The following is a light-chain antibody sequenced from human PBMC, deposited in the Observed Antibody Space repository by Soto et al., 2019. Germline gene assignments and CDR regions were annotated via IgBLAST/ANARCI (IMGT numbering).Light chain of an antibody. V-gene: IGKV3-20*01. CDR2: GTS. CDR3: QQYNNWPPSIT. Sequence: EIVLTQSPGTLSLSPGERATLSCRASQSVSSRYLAWYQQKPGQAPRLLIYGTSSRATDIPDRFSGSGSGTEFTLTISSLQSEDFAVYYCQQYNNWPPSITFGQGTRLEI. CDR1: QSVSSRY. J-gene: IGKJ5*01.